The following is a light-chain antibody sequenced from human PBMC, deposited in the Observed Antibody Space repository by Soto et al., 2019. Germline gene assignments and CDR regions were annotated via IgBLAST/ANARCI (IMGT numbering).Light chain of an antibody. CDR1: QSISSX. J-gene: IGKJ1*01. CDR3: QQSYSTPLWT. V-gene: IGKV1-39*01. Sequence: DIPMTQSPSSLSASVGDRVTITCRASQSISSXLNWYQQKPGKAPKLLIYAASSLQSGVPSRFSGSGSGTDFTLTISSLQPEDFATYYCQQSYSTPLWTFGQGTKVEIK. CDR2: AAS.